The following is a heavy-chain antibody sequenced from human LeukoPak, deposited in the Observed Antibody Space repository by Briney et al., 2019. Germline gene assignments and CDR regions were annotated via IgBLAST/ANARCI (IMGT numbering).Heavy chain of an antibody. CDR3: ATHVREVILCFEY. Sequence: ASVKVSCKVSGYTLSELSMHWVRQAPGKGLEWMGGFDPEDDGTIYAQKFQGRVTMTEDTSTDTAYMELSSLRSEDTAVYYCATHVREVILCFEYWGQGTLVTVSS. D-gene: IGHD3-10*01. CDR2: FDPEDDGT. J-gene: IGHJ4*02. CDR1: GYTLSELS. V-gene: IGHV1-24*01.